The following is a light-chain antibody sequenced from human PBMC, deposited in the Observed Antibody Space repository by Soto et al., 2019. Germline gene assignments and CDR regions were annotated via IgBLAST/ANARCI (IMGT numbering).Light chain of an antibody. Sequence: EIVLTQSPGTLSLSRGERATVSCRASQTIRNNFLAWYQLKPGQAPRLLMYAASNRATGIPDRFSGSGSGTDFTLTISRLEREDFAVYYCQQYDSSPRTFGQGTKLEI. CDR1: QTIRNNF. V-gene: IGKV3-20*01. J-gene: IGKJ2*01. CDR3: QQYDSSPRT. CDR2: AAS.